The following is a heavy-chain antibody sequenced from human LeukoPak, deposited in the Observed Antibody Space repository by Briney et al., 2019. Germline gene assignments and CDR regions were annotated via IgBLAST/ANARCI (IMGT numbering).Heavy chain of an antibody. CDR3: ARDAIVGATLVSTFDY. D-gene: IGHD1-26*01. CDR2: IKQDGSEK. V-gene: IGHV3-7*01. CDR1: GFTFSSYW. J-gene: IGHJ4*02. Sequence: PGGSLRLSCAASGFTFSSYWMSWVRQAPGKGLEWVANIKQDGSEKYYVDSVRGRFTISRDNAKNSLYLQMNSLRAEDTAVYYCARDAIVGATLVSTFDYWGQGTLVTVSS.